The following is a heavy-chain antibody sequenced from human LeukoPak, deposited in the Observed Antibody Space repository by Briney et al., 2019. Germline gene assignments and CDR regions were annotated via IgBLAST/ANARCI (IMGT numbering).Heavy chain of an antibody. CDR1: GYSFTSYW. V-gene: IGHV5-51*01. Sequence: GESLKISCKGSGYSFTSYWIGWVRRMPGKGLEWMGIIYPGDSDTRYSPSFQGQVTISADKSISTAYLQWSSLKASDTAMYYCASVGPDYYDSSGYDAFDIWGQGTMVTVSS. D-gene: IGHD3-22*01. J-gene: IGHJ3*02. CDR3: ASVGPDYYDSSGYDAFDI. CDR2: IYPGDSDT.